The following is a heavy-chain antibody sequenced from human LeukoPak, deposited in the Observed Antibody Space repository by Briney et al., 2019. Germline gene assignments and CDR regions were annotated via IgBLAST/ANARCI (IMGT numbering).Heavy chain of an antibody. CDR3: ARYKPTVTNAFDI. D-gene: IGHD4-11*01. V-gene: IGHV1-69*13. CDR2: IIPIFGTA. J-gene: IGHJ3*02. Sequence: SVKVSCKASGGTFSSYAIIWVRQAPGQGLEWMGGIIPIFGTANYAQKFQGRVTITADESTSTAYMELSSLRSEDTAVYYCARYKPTVTNAFDIWGQGTMVTVSS. CDR1: GGTFSSYA.